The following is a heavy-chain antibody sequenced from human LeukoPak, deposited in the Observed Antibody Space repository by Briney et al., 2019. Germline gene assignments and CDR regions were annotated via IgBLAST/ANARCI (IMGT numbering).Heavy chain of an antibody. CDR3: ARDPNGDYIGAFDN. J-gene: IGHJ3*02. Sequence: GGSLRLSCAASGFTFSSYAMSWVRQAPGKGLEWVSSITASDYTTYADSVKGRFTISRDNSKNTLYLQMDSLRGDDTALYHCARDPNGDYIGAFDNWGQGTTVTVSS. CDR2: ITASDYTT. D-gene: IGHD4-17*01. CDR1: GFTFSSYA. V-gene: IGHV3-23*01.